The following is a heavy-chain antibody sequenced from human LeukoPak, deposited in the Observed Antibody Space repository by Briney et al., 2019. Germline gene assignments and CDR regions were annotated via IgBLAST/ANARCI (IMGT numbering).Heavy chain of an antibody. CDR2: IYPGDSDT. CDR1: GYSFTSYW. J-gene: IGHJ4*02. Sequence: GESLKISCKGSGYSFTSYWIGWVRQMPGEGLEWMGIIYPGDSDTRYSPSFQGQVTISADKSISTAYLQWSSLKASDTAMYYCARRPTDRAVGFDYWGRGTLVTVSS. CDR3: ARRPTDRAVGFDY. D-gene: IGHD4-23*01. V-gene: IGHV5-51*01.